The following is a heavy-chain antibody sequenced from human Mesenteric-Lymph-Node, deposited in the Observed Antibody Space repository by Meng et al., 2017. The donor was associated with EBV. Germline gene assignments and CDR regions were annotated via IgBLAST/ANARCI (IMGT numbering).Heavy chain of an antibody. CDR3: ARDSRGMYYFDY. CDR2: IYYSGST. D-gene: IGHD6-19*01. Sequence: QEQLQELGPGLVKPSETLSLTCNVSGGSISSSSYSWGWIRQPPGKGLEWIGIIYYSGSTYYNPSLKSRVTISVDTSKNQFYLKLSSVTAADTAVYYCARDSRGMYYFDYWSQGTLVTVSS. V-gene: IGHV4-39*07. J-gene: IGHJ4*02. CDR1: GGSISSSSYS.